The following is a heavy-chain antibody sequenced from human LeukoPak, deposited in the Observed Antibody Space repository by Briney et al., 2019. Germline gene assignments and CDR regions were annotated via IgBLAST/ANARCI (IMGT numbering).Heavy chain of an antibody. Sequence: PSETLSLTCTVSGGSLSNHYWNWIRHPAGTGLEYTGRIYHTGSTNYNPSLKSRVTLSVDTSNNQFSLNLTSVTAADTAVYYCARGPLGGESFDIWGQGTMVTVSS. V-gene: IGHV4-4*07. CDR3: ARGPLGGESFDI. J-gene: IGHJ3*02. CDR1: GGSLSNHY. D-gene: IGHD3-16*01. CDR2: IYHTGST.